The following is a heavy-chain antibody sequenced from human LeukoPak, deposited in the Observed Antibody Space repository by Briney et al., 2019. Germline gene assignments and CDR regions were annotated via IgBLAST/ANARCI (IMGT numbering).Heavy chain of an antibody. CDR3: ARECSGGSCYAL. V-gene: IGHV3-7*04. J-gene: IGHJ4*02. D-gene: IGHD2-15*01. CDR1: GFTFSSYW. CDR2: IKQDGSEK. Sequence: GGSLRLSCAASGFTFSSYWMTWVRQAPGKGLEWVANIKQDGSEKYYVDSVKSRFTVSRDNAKNSLYLQMNSLRAEDTAVYYCARECSGGSCYALWGQGTLVTVSS.